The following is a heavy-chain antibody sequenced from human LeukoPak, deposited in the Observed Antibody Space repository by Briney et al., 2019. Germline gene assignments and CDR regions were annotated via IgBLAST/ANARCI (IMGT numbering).Heavy chain of an antibody. CDR1: GGSLSIYL. CDR3: ARAHRLVLHYFDS. CDR2: IYSSGRT. J-gene: IGHJ4*02. Sequence: PSETLSLTCSVSGGSLSIYLWSWIRQPAGKGLEWIGHIYSSGRTNYSPSLKGRVTMSVDTSKHQFSLQLSSVIAADTAVYYCARAHRLVLHYFDSWGQGTLVTVSS. D-gene: IGHD2-15*01. V-gene: IGHV4-4*07.